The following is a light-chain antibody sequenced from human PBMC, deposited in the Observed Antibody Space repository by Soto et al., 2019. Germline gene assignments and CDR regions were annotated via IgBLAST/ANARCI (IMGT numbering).Light chain of an antibody. CDR2: GAS. CDR1: QSVSSSY. V-gene: IGKV3-20*01. J-gene: IGKJ4*01. CDR3: QQYGSSPLT. Sequence: EIVLTQSPGTRSLSPGERATLSGRVSQSVSSSYLAWYQQKPGQAPRLLIYGASSRATGLPDRFSGSGSGTDFTLTISRLEPEDFSVYYCQQYGSSPLTFGGGTKVEIK.